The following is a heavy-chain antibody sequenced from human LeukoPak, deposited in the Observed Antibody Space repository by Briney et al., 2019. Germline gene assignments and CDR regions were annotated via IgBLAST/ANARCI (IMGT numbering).Heavy chain of an antibody. V-gene: IGHV1-8*01. J-gene: IGHJ4*02. D-gene: IGHD3-22*01. CDR3: ARGPSLYYDSSGYEVM. CDR2: MNPNSGNT. Sequence: ASVKVSCKASGYTFTSYDINWVRQATGQGLEWMGWMNPNSGNTGYAQKFQGRVTMTRNTSISTAYMELSSLRSEDTAVYYCARGPSLYYDSSGYEVMWGQGTLVTVSS. CDR1: GYTFTSYD.